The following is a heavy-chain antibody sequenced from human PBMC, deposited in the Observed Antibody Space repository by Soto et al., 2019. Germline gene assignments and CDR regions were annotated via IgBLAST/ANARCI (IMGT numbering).Heavy chain of an antibody. V-gene: IGHV1-2*04. CDR3: ARGVAARHYYYYYMDV. Sequence: ASVKVSCKASGYTFTGYYMHWVRQAPGQGLEWMGWINPNSGGTNYAQKFQGWVTMTRDTSISTAYMELSRLRSDDTAVYYCARGVAARHYYYYYMDVWGKGTTVTVSS. CDR2: INPNSGGT. J-gene: IGHJ6*03. D-gene: IGHD6-6*01. CDR1: GYTFTGYY.